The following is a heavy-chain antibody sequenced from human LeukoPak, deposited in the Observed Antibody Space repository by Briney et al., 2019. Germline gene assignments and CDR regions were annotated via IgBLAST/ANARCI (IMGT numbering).Heavy chain of an antibody. D-gene: IGHD3-10*01. CDR3: ARDIGGYNWFDP. CDR2: IWYDGSNK. CDR1: GFTISSYG. Sequence: GALRLSCAASGFTISSYGMRWVRQAPGKGLEWVAVIWYDGSNKYYADSVKGRFTISRDNSKNTLYLQMNSLRAEDTAVYYCARDIGGYNWFDPWGQGTLVTVSS. V-gene: IGHV3-33*01. J-gene: IGHJ5*02.